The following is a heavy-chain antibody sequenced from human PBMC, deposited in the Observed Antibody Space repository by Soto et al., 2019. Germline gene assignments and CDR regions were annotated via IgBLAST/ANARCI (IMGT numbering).Heavy chain of an antibody. CDR2: IYYSGST. Sequence: QLQLQESGPGLVKPSETLSLTCTVSGGSISSSSYYWGWIRQPPGKGLEWIGNIYYSGSTYYNPSLXXXVXXSVDTSKTQFSLKLSSVTAADTAVYYCARTSVVVAATAFDYWGQGTLVTVSS. J-gene: IGHJ4*02. V-gene: IGHV4-39*01. CDR1: GGSISSSSYY. CDR3: ARTSVVVAATAFDY. D-gene: IGHD2-15*01.